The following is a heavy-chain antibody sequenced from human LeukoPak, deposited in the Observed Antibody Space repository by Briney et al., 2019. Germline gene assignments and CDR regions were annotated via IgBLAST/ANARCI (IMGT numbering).Heavy chain of an antibody. J-gene: IGHJ4*02. CDR2: IYSDGST. Sequence: GGSLRLSCAASGFIVSGDFMSWVRQAPGKGLEWVSVIYSDGSTYYADSVKGRFTISRDNSKNTLDLQMTGLRAEDTAAYYCARERGRGRDSPWFDYWGQGTLVTVSS. CDR1: GFIVSGDF. D-gene: IGHD1-26*01. CDR3: ARERGRGRDSPWFDY. V-gene: IGHV3-53*01.